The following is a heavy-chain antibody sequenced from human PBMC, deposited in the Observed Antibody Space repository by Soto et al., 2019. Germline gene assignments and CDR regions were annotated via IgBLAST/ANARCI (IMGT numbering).Heavy chain of an antibody. CDR1: GGSFSGYY. J-gene: IGHJ3*02. V-gene: IGHV4-34*01. D-gene: IGHD2-21*02. CDR3: ARGRRRVTPTFDI. CDR2: INHSGST. Sequence: SENLSLTGAVYGGSFSGYYWSWIRQPPGKGLEWIGEINHSGSTNYNPSLKSRVTISVDTSKNQFSLKLSSVTAADTAVYYCARGRRRVTPTFDIWGQGTMVT.